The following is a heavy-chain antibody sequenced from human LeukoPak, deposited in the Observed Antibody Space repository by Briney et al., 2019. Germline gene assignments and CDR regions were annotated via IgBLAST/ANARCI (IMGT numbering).Heavy chain of an antibody. CDR1: GYTFTGYY. CDR2: INPNSGGT. CDR3: ARTPVGGVVVTATRGGYFDY. Sequence: GASVKVSCKASGYTFTGYYMHWVRQAPGQGLEWMGWINPNSGGTNYAQKFQGRVTMTRDTSTSTVYMELSSLRSEDTAVYYCARTPVGGVVVTATRGGYFDYWGQGTLVTVSS. J-gene: IGHJ4*02. D-gene: IGHD2-21*02. V-gene: IGHV1-2*02.